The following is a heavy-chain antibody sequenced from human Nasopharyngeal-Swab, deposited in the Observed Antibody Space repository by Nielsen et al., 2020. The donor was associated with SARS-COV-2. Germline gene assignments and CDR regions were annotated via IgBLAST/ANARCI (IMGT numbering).Heavy chain of an antibody. CDR1: GFTFSNCA. D-gene: IGHD6-19*01. V-gene: IGHV3-21*01. J-gene: IGHJ4*02. CDR3: ARDPGIAVAHFDY. CDR2: ISSSSSYI. Sequence: GESLKISCAASGFTFSNCAMSWVRQAPEKGLEWVSSISSSSSYIYYADSVKGRFTISRDNAKNSLYLQMNSLRAEDTAVYYCARDPGIAVAHFDYWGQGTLVTVSS.